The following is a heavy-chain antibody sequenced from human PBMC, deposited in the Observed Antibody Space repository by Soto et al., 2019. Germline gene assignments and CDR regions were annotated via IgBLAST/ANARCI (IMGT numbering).Heavy chain of an antibody. CDR2: ISYDGSNK. D-gene: IGHD6-6*01. CDR3: ARYMYSFSSSSWVDYYYYGMDV. J-gene: IGHJ6*04. Sequence: GGSLRLSCAASGFTFSSYAMHWVRQAPGKGLEWVAVISYDGSNKYYADSVKGRFTISRDNSKNTLYLQMNSLRAEDTAVYYCARYMYSFSSSSWVDYYYYGMDVWGKGTTVTVSS. V-gene: IGHV3-30-3*01. CDR1: GFTFSSYA.